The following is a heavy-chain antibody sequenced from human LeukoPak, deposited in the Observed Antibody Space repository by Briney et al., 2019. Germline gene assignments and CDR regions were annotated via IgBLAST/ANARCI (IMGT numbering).Heavy chain of an antibody. CDR3: ARGARKETAMVLPYYYMDV. CDR2: INTDGSST. D-gene: IGHD5-18*01. V-gene: IGHV3-74*01. CDR1: GLTFSSYW. J-gene: IGHJ6*03. Sequence: PGGSLRLSCAASGLTFSSYWMHWVRQVPGKGLVWVSRINTDGSSTSYADSVKGRFTISRDNAKNTLYLQMNSLRAEDTAVYYCARGARKETAMVLPYYYMDVWGKGTTVTVSS.